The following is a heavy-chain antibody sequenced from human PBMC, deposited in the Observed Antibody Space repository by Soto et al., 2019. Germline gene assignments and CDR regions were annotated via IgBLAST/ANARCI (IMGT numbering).Heavy chain of an antibody. CDR3: ARGGSSDGYHFYYYMDV. D-gene: IGHD3-22*01. CDR1: GFAVSTNY. CDR2: LYPDART. V-gene: IGHV3-66*01. J-gene: IGHJ6*03. Sequence: EVQLVESGGGLVQPGGSLRLSCAASGFAVSTNYMSWVRQAPGKGLEWVSILYPDARTYYAAFVKGRFTISRDNSKNTLYLQMNSLRAEDTALYYCARGGSSDGYHFYYYMDVWGIGTTVTVSS.